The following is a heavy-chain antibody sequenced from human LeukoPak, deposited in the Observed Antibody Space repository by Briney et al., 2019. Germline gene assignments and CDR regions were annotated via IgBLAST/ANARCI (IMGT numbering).Heavy chain of an antibody. D-gene: IGHD5-18*01. CDR1: GFTFSSYG. CDR3: AKERRGVPAMEGIDY. J-gene: IGHJ4*02. CDR2: ISYDGSNK. Sequence: GGSLRLSRAASGFTFSSYGMHWVRQAPGKGLEWVAVISYDGSNKYYADSVKGRFTISGDNSKNTLYLQMNSLRAEDTAVYYCAKERRGVPAMEGIDYWGQGTLVTVSS. V-gene: IGHV3-30*18.